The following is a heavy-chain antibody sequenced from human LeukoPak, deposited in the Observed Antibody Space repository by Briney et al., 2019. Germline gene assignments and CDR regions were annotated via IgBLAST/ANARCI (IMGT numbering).Heavy chain of an antibody. Sequence: PGGSLRLSCAASGFTLSSFEMNCVRQAPGKGLEWVSYISSSGSSIYYGDSVKGRFTISRDNAKNSLYLQMNSLRAEDTAVYHCARGAGGYFDYWGQGTLVTVSS. CDR1: GFTLSSFE. CDR2: ISSSGSSI. J-gene: IGHJ4*02. CDR3: ARGAGGYFDY. V-gene: IGHV3-48*03. D-gene: IGHD3-10*01.